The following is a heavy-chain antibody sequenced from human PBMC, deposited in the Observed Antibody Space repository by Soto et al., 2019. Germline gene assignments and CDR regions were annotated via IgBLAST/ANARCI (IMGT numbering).Heavy chain of an antibody. J-gene: IGHJ6*02. D-gene: IGHD3-16*01. CDR1: GDSISSGNKY. CDR2: IFSSGTT. CDR3: ARVPSPFDYYYAMDV. V-gene: IGHV4-30-4*01. Sequence: SETLSLTCTVSGDSISSGNKYWSWIRQAPGKGLEWIGYIFSSGTTYYNPSLKSRLTMSLDTSQNQFYLRLASVTDADSAVYYCARVPSPFDYYYAMDVWGQGTTVTVSS.